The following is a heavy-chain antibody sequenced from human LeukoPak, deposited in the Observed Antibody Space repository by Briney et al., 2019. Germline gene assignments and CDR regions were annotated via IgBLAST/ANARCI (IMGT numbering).Heavy chain of an antibody. J-gene: IGHJ4*02. V-gene: IGHV3-30*18. CDR2: ISYNGKNK. CDR1: GFTFSSYA. CDR3: AKGDNYYDSSGYYHVRALFDH. Sequence: GGSLRLSCAASGFTFSSYAMHWVRQAPGKGLEWVAVISYNGKNKDHADSVKGRFTISRDNSKNTLYLQMNSLGPEDTAVYYCAKGDNYYDSSGYYHVRALFDHWGQGTPATVSS. D-gene: IGHD3-22*01.